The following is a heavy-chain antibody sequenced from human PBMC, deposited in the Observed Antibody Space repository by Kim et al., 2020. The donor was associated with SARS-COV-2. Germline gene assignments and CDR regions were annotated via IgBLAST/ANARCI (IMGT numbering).Heavy chain of an antibody. CDR3: ARDPTVKKGTEYYYYGM. CDR1: GFTFSSYG. Sequence: GGSLRLSCAASGFTFSSYGMHWVRQAPGKGLEWVAVISYDGSNKYYADSVKGRFTISRDNSKNTLYLQMNSLRAEDTAVYYCARDPTVKKGTEYYYYGM. V-gene: IGHV3-33*05. D-gene: IGHD4-17*01. J-gene: IGHJ6*01. CDR2: ISYDGSNK.